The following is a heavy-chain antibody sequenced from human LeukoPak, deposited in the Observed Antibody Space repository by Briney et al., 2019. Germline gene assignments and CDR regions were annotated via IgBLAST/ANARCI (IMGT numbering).Heavy chain of an antibody. J-gene: IGHJ3*02. V-gene: IGHV3-21*01. CDR1: GFTFSNAW. CDR3: ASGSGSYFVRAFDI. D-gene: IGHD1-26*01. Sequence: PGGSLRLSCAASGFTFSNAWMSWVRQAPGKGLEWVSAISGSGGSTYYADSVKGRFTISRDNAKNSLYLQMNSPRAEDTAVYYCASGSGSYFVRAFDIWGQGTMVTVSS. CDR2: ISGSGGST.